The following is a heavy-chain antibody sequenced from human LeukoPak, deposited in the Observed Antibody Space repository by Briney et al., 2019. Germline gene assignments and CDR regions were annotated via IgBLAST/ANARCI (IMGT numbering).Heavy chain of an antibody. CDR2: MNPNSGNT. CDR1: GYTFTSYD. D-gene: IGHD3-10*01. CDR3: ARVTIWFGPFYYYYMDV. J-gene: IGHJ6*03. V-gene: IGHV1-8*03. Sequence: GASVKVSCKASGYTFTSYDINWVRQATGQGLEWMGWMNPNSGNTGYAQKFQGRVTITRNTSISTAYMELSSLRSEDTAVYYCARVTIWFGPFYYYYMDVWGKGTTVTVSS.